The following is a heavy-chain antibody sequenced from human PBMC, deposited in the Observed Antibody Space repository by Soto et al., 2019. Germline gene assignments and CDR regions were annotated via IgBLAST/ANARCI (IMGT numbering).Heavy chain of an antibody. V-gene: IGHV3-72*01. CDR3: ARISAAASNAFDI. Sequence: GGSLRLSCAASGFTFSEHYMDWARQAPGKGLEWVGRVRNKAKKYTTEYAASVKGRFTISRDDSKNSLYLQMNSLQTDDTAVYYCARISAAASNAFDIWGQGTMVTVS. J-gene: IGHJ3*02. CDR2: VRNKAKKYTT. CDR1: GFTFSEHY. D-gene: IGHD6-13*01.